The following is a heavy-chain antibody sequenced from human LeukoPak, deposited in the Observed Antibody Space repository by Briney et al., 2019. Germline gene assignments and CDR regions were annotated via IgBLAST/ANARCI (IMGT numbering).Heavy chain of an antibody. CDR1: GDSVSSNSAA. Sequence: SQTLSLTCAISGDSVSSNSAAWNWIRPSPSRGLEWLGRTYYRSRWYNDYVVSVRSRITFNPDTAKNQFSLHLNSVTPEDTAVYYCAREDTTGYYSAFDYWGQGTLVTVSS. V-gene: IGHV6-1*01. CDR2: TYYRSRWYN. J-gene: IGHJ4*02. CDR3: AREDTTGYYSAFDY. D-gene: IGHD3-22*01.